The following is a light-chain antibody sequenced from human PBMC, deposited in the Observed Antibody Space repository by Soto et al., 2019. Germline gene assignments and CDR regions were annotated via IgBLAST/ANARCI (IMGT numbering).Light chain of an antibody. V-gene: IGLV2-14*01. CDR3: SSYTTSGSLV. Sequence: QSALTQPASVSGSPGQSITISCTGTSSDVGGYNYVSWYQQHPGKAPKLMIYDVSNRPSGVSNRFSCSKSGNTASLTISGLQAEGEADYYCSSYTTSGSLVFGGGTKLTVL. CDR2: DVS. CDR1: SSDVGGYNY. J-gene: IGLJ2*01.